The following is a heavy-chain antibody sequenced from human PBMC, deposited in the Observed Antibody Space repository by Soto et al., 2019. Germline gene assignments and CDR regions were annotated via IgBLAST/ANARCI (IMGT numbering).Heavy chain of an antibody. CDR1: GYSFTSYW. V-gene: IGHV5-51*01. D-gene: IGHD6-19*01. CDR3: ARAVAPGNYYYGMDV. Sequence: GESLKISCKGSGYSFTSYWIGWVRQMPGKGLEWMGTIYPRDSDTRYSPSFQGQVTISADKSISTAYLQWSSLKASDTAMYYCARAVAPGNYYYGMDVWGQGTTVTVSS. J-gene: IGHJ6*02. CDR2: IYPRDSDT.